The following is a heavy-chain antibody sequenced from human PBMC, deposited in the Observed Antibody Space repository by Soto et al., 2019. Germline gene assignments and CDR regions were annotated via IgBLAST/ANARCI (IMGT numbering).Heavy chain of an antibody. D-gene: IGHD2-2*01. CDR3: ARDVVVPAARSYYYYGMDV. Sequence: SETLSLTCTVSGGSISSGGYYWSWIRQDPGKGLEWIGYIYYSGSTYYNPSLKSRVTISVDTSKNRFSLKLSSVTAADTAVYYCARDVVVPAARSYYYYGMDVWGQGTTVTVSS. J-gene: IGHJ6*02. CDR1: GGSISSGGYY. V-gene: IGHV4-31*03. CDR2: IYYSGST.